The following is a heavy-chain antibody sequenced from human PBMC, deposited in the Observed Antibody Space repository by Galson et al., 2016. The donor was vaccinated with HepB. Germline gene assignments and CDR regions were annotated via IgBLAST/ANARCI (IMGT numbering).Heavy chain of an antibody. D-gene: IGHD2-8*01. V-gene: IGHV6-1*01. CDR2: TYYRSKWYH. J-gene: IGHJ5*02. CDR3: VRTKWGWFDP. Sequence: CAISGDSVSSNSAAWNWIRQSPSRGLEWLGRTYYRSKWYHDYAVSVKSRILINPDTSKNYFSLQLNSVTPEDTAVYYCVRTKWGWFDPWGQGTLVTVSS. CDR1: GDSVSSNSAA.